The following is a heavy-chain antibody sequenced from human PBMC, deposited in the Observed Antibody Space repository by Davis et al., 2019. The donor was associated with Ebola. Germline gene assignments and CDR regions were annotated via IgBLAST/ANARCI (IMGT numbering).Heavy chain of an antibody. V-gene: IGHV4-39*01. D-gene: IGHD5-12*01. CDR3: GRGWLRTGIDY. CDR1: AGFISDSISY. J-gene: IGHJ4*02. Sequence: PPETLSPTCSLAAGFISDSISYWGWIRQPPGKGLDWIGSIYYSGSTHYNPSLKSRVTVSVDTSKNQFSLKLNSVTPEDTAVYYCGRGWLRTGIDYWGQGTLVTVSS. CDR2: IYYSGST.